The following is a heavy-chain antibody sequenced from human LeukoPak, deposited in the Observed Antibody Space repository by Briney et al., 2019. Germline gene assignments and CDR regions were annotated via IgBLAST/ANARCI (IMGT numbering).Heavy chain of an antibody. CDR1: GFTFSSYA. Sequence: GGSLRLSCAASGFTFSSYAMSWVRQAPGKGLEWVSAISGSGGSTYYADSVKGRFTISRDNSKNTLYLQMNSLRAEDTAVHYCAKMRPPYYDFWSGYYTHWGQGTLVTVSS. V-gene: IGHV3-23*01. J-gene: IGHJ4*02. CDR3: AKMRPPYYDFWSGYYTH. D-gene: IGHD3-3*01. CDR2: ISGSGGST.